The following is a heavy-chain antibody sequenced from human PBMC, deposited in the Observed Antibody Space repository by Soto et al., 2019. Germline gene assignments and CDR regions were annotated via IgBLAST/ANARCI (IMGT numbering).Heavy chain of an antibody. Sequence: GGSLRLSCAASGFTFSSYAMSWVRQAPGKGLEWVSAISGSGGSTYYADSVKGRFTISRDNSKNTLYLQMNSLRAEDTAVYYCAKDHREWQWLVTPLDYWGQGTLVTVSS. CDR1: GFTFSSYA. CDR2: ISGSGGST. D-gene: IGHD6-19*01. V-gene: IGHV3-23*01. J-gene: IGHJ4*02. CDR3: AKDHREWQWLVTPLDY.